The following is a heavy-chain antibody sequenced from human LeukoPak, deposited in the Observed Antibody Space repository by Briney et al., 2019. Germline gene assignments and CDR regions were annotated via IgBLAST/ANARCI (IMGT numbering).Heavy chain of an antibody. D-gene: IGHD6-19*01. J-gene: IGHJ4*02. CDR3: ARGTSSGWYIDY. V-gene: IGHV3-23*01. CDR1: GFTFSSYA. CDR2: ISGSGGST. Sequence: GGSLRLSCAASGFTFSSYAMSWVRQAPGKGLEWVSAISGSGGSTYYADSVKGRFTISRDNAKNSLYLQMNSLRAEDTAVYYCARGTSSGWYIDYWGQGALVTVSS.